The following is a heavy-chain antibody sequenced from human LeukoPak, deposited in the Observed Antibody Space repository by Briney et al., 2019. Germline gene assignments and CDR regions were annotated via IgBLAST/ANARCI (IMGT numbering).Heavy chain of an antibody. CDR2: ISYDGSNK. CDR1: GFTFSSYG. J-gene: IGHJ4*02. D-gene: IGHD1-26*01. CDR3: AKDLMEWELFFDY. Sequence: GGSLRLSCAASGFTFSSYGMHWVRQAPGKGLEWVAVISYDGSNKYYADSVKGRFTISRDNSKNTLYLQMNSLRAEDTAVYYCAKDLMEWELFFDYWGQGTLVTVSS. V-gene: IGHV3-30*18.